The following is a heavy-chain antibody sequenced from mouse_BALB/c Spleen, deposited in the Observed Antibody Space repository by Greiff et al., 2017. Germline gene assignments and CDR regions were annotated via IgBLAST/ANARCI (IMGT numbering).Heavy chain of an antibody. J-gene: IGHJ3*01. CDR1: GYTFTDYV. CDR3: AGVVYGTSACFAY. Sequence: VQLQESGPELVKPGASVKMSCKASGYTFTDYVISWVKQRTGQGLEWIGEIYPGSGSTYYDEKFKGKATLTADKSSNTAYMQLSSLTSEDSAVYLCAGVVYGTSACFAYWGQGTLVTVSA. D-gene: IGHD2-1*01. CDR2: IYPGSGST. V-gene: IGHV1-77*01.